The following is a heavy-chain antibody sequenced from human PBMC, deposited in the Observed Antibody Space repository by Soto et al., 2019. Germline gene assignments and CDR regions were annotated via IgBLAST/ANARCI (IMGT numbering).Heavy chain of an antibody. J-gene: IGHJ5*02. CDR2: ISGYNGNT. CDR3: TRALLKAVKRACFGAQNWFDP. Sequence: QVQLVQSGAEVKKPGASVKVSCKTSGYTFTSYGISWVRQAPGQGLEWLGWISGYNGNTNNAQKVQGRITLSRDTSTSAAYMEPRSLRSDDTAVYYDTRALLKAVKRACFGAQNWFDPWGQGTLVTVSA. V-gene: IGHV1-18*01. D-gene: IGHD3-10*01. CDR1: GYTFTSYG.